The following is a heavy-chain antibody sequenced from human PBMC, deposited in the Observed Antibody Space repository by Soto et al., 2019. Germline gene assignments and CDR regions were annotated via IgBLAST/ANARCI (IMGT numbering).Heavy chain of an antibody. Sequence: GGSLRLSCTASGFIFSAYSMRWVRQAPGKGLEWVSYISSSGRTIDYTDSVKGRFTVSRDSAKNSLHLQMNGLRDEDTAVYYCARSLNYYDDDDYQRSFYLDYWGQGALVTVSS. V-gene: IGHV3-48*02. D-gene: IGHD3-22*01. J-gene: IGHJ4*02. CDR3: ARSLNYYDDDDYQRSFYLDY. CDR2: ISSSGRTI. CDR1: GFIFSAYS.